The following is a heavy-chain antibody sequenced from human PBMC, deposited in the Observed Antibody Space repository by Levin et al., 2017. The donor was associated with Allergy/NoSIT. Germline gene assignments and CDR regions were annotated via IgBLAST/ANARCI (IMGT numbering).Heavy chain of an antibody. CDR3: AKRSVRGEHYFDY. CDR1: EFTFSSYA. J-gene: IGHJ4*02. V-gene: IGHV3-23*01. Sequence: GGSLRLSCAASEFTFSSYAMSWVRQAPGKGLEWVSNIGGSGGSTNYADSVKGRFTISRDNSKNTLYLQMNSLRAEDTAVYYCAKRSVRGEHYFDYWGQGTLVTVSS. CDR2: IGGSGGST. D-gene: IGHD3-10*02.